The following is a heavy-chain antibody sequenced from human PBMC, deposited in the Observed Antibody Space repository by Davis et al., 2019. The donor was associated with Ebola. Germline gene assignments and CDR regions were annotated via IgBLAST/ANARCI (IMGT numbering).Heavy chain of an antibody. D-gene: IGHD2-2*01. J-gene: IGHJ4*02. CDR3: ARLLGIVVVPAAVRGDY. CDR1: GGSISSSSYY. Sequence: PSETLSLTCTVSGGSISSSSYYWGWIRQPPGKGLEWIGSIYNSGSTYYNPSLKSRVTISVDTSKNQFSLKLSSVTAADTAVYYCARLLGIVVVPAAVRGDYWGQGTLVTVSS. CDR2: IYNSGST. V-gene: IGHV4-39*01.